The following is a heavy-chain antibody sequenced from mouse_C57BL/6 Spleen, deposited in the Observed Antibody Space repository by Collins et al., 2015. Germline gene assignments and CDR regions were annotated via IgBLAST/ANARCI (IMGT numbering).Heavy chain of an antibody. CDR1: GYTFTDYY. CDR3: ATFAH. CDR2: IGPGSGNI. V-gene: IGHV1-77*01. J-gene: IGHJ3*01. Sequence: QVQLKQSGAELVKPGASVKISCKASGYTFTDYYINWVKQRPEQGLEWIGKIGPGSGNIYYNEKFKDKATLTADKSSSTTDMHLSSLTSEDSAVYFCATFAHWGQGTLVTVSA.